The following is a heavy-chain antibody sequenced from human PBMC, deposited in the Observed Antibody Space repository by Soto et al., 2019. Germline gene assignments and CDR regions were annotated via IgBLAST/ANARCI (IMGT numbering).Heavy chain of an antibody. CDR2: IYHSGST. J-gene: IGHJ6*02. CDR3: ARLVETYYYYGMDV. V-gene: IGHV4-59*08. Sequence: SETLSLTCTVSGGSISSYYWSWIRQPPGKGLEWIGYIYHSGSTNYNPSLKSRVTISVDTSKNQFSLKLSSVTAADTAVYYCARLVETYYYYGMDVWGQGTTVTVSS. CDR1: GGSISSYY.